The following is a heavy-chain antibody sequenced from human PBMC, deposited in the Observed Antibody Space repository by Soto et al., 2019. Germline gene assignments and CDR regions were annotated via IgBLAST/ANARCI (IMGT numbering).Heavy chain of an antibody. CDR3: AKDNGSGSYVLLDAFYI. Sequence: QVQLVESGGGVVQPGRSLRLSCAASGFTFSSYGMHWVRQAPGKGLEWVAVISYDGSNKYYADSVKGRFTISRDNSKNTLYLQMNSLRAEDTAVYYCAKDNGSGSYVLLDAFYIWGQGTMVTVSS. J-gene: IGHJ3*02. D-gene: IGHD3-10*01. CDR1: GFTFSSYG. CDR2: ISYDGSNK. V-gene: IGHV3-30*18.